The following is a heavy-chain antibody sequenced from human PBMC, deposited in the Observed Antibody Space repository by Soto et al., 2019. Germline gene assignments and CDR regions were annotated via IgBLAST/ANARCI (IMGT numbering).Heavy chain of an antibody. D-gene: IGHD3-10*01. CDR3: AREHYASGRPRDY. V-gene: IGHV3-48*03. CDR1: GFTFTSFD. CDR2: INTIGSPI. J-gene: IGHJ4*02. Sequence: EVQLVESGGGLVQPGGSLRLSCAASGFTFTSFDMNWVRQAPGKGLEWIAYINTIGSPIYYADSVKGRFTISSDNAKNSLSLQMNSLRDVDTAVYYCAREHYASGRPRDYWGRGTLVTVSS.